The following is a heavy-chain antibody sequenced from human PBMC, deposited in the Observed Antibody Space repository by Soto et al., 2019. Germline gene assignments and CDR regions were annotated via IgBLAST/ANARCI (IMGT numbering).Heavy chain of an antibody. CDR1: GYTFTSYG. CDR2: ISAYNGNT. CDR3: ATKSSGWTGYYYGMDV. J-gene: IGHJ6*02. V-gene: IGHV1-18*01. Sequence: QVQLVQSGAEVKKPGASVKVSCKASGYTFTSYGISWVRQAPGQGLEWMGWISAYNGNTNYAQKLQGRVTMTTDTXTXRAYMELRSLRSDDTAVYYCATKSSGWTGYYYGMDVWGQGTTVTVSS. D-gene: IGHD6-19*01.